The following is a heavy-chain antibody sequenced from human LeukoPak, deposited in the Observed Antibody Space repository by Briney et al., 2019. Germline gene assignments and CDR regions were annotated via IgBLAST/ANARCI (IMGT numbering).Heavy chain of an antibody. J-gene: IGHJ4*02. V-gene: IGHV3-48*03. D-gene: IGHD7-27*01. CDR1: GFSFSSYE. CDR3: ARDIGRLGIGGY. Sequence: PGGSLRLSCAASGFSFSSYEMNWVRQAPGKGLEWVSYVSSSGHTIYYAGSVKGRFTVSRDNAKNSLYLQMNSLRAEDTAVYYCARDIGRLGIGGYWGQGTLVTVSS. CDR2: VSSSGHTI.